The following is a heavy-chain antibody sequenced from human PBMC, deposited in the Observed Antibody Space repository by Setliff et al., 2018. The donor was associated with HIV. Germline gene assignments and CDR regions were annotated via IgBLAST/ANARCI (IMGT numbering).Heavy chain of an antibody. J-gene: IGHJ4*02. V-gene: IGHV4-34*01. D-gene: IGHD5-12*01. CDR1: GGSISGDF. Sequence: SETLSLTCTVSGGSISGDFWTWIRQPAGEGLEWIGEINHSGDTNYNPSLKSRVTISVDTSKNQFSLNLNSVTAADTAVYYCARLGAEDFSDYDWVDYWGQGTLVTVSS. CDR2: INHSGDT. CDR3: ARLGAEDFSDYDWVDY.